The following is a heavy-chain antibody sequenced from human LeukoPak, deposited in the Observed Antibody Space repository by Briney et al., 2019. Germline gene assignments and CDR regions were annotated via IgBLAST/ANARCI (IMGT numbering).Heavy chain of an antibody. V-gene: IGHV4-61*09. CDR3: ARSGAYCGGDCYWWFDP. J-gene: IGHJ5*02. CDR1: GGSISSGSYY. D-gene: IGHD2-21*01. Sequence: TLSLTCTVSGGSISSGSYYWSWIRQPAGKGLEWIGHIYTGGSTNYNPSLKSRVTISVDTSKNQFSLKLSSVTAADTAVYYCARSGAYCGGDCYWWFDPWGQGTLVTVSS. CDR2: IYTGGST.